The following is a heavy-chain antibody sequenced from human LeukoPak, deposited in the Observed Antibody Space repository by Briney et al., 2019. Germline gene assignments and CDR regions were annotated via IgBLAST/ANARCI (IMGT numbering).Heavy chain of an antibody. CDR1: GFTFSDYW. Sequence: GGSLRLSCAASGFTFSDYWMHWVRQAPGRGLEWVANIKQDGSERYYVDSVKGRFTITRDNAKNSLSLQMNSLRDEDTALYYCAKDQRWESPHYLDSWGQGTLVTVSS. J-gene: IGHJ4*02. CDR3: AKDQRWESPHYLDS. CDR2: IKQDGSER. V-gene: IGHV3-7*03. D-gene: IGHD1-26*01.